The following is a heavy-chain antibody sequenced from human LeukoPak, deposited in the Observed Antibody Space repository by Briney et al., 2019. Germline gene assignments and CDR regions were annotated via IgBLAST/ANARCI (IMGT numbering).Heavy chain of an antibody. CDR1: GFTFSIYG. CDR3: VKNYYGSETYAGYYFYDKDV. CDR2: ISPNGGRT. J-gene: IGHJ6*02. V-gene: IGHV3-64D*06. D-gene: IGHD3-10*01. Sequence: GGSLRLSCSASGFTFSIYGMHWVRQAPGKGLEYVSAISPNGGRTYYADTVKGRFTISRDNSKNTLYLQMSTLRVEDTAVYYCVKNYYGSETYAGYYFYDKDVWGQGTTVTVSS.